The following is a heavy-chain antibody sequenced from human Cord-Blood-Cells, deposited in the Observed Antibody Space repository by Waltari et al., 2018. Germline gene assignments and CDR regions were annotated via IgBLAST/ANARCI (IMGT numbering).Heavy chain of an antibody. CDR1: GGTFSSYA. J-gene: IGHJ4*02. Sequence: QVQLVQSGAEVKKPGSSVKVSCKASGGTFSSYATSWVRQAPGQGLEWMGGIIPSFGTANDAQKFQGRVTITADESTSTAYRELSSLRSEDTAVYYCSCEVVPAANEDYFDYWGQGTLVTVSS. V-gene: IGHV1-69*01. CDR2: IIPSFGTA. CDR3: SCEVVPAANEDYFDY. D-gene: IGHD2-2*01.